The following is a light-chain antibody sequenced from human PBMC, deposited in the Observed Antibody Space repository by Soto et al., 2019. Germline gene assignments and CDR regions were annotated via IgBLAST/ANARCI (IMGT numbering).Light chain of an antibody. CDR1: RSVSSSY. CDR3: QQYGSSPPLT. J-gene: IGKJ4*01. V-gene: IGKV3-20*01. CDR2: GAS. Sequence: EIVLRQSPGTLSLSPGERATLSCRASRSVSSSYLAWYQQKPGQAPRLLIYGASSRATGIPDRFSGSGSGTDFTLTISRLEPEDFAVYYCQQYGSSPPLTFGGGTKVDIK.